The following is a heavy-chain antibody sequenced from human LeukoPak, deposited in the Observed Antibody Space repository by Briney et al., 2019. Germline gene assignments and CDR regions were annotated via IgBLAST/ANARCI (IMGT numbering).Heavy chain of an antibody. Sequence: SQTLSLTCAISVDSVSSNSAAWNWIRQSPSRGLEWLRRTYYRSKWYNDYAVSVKSRITINSDTSKNQFSLQLNSVTPEDTAVYYCARVGRGSIANWHFDLWGRGTLVTVSS. J-gene: IGHJ2*01. CDR1: VDSVSSNSAA. CDR3: ARVGRGSIANWHFDL. D-gene: IGHD3-10*01. V-gene: IGHV6-1*01. CDR2: TYYRSKWYN.